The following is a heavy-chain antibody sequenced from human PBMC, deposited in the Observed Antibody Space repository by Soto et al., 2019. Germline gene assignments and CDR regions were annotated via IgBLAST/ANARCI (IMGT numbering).Heavy chain of an antibody. Sequence: GGSLRLSCAASGFTFSSYWMSWVRQAPGKGLEWVANIQQDGSEKYYVDSVKGRFTISRDNAKNSLYLHMNSLRAEDTAVYYCARVTTSSGWYLDYFDYWGQGTLVTVSS. CDR2: IQQDGSEK. V-gene: IGHV3-7*01. J-gene: IGHJ4*02. D-gene: IGHD6-19*01. CDR3: ARVTTSSGWYLDYFDY. CDR1: GFTFSSYW.